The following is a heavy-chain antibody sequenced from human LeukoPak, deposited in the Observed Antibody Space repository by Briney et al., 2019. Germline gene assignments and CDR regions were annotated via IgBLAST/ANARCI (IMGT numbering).Heavy chain of an antibody. Sequence: QPGGSLRLSCAASGFTFSSYALNWVRQAPGKGLEWVSYISSSSSTIYYTDSVKGRFTISRDNAKTSLYLQMNSLRAEDTAVYYCAKGQRVVPAATAFNYWGQGTLVTVSS. V-gene: IGHV3-48*01. J-gene: IGHJ4*02. CDR3: AKGQRVVPAATAFNY. CDR1: GFTFSSYA. D-gene: IGHD2-2*01. CDR2: ISSSSSTI.